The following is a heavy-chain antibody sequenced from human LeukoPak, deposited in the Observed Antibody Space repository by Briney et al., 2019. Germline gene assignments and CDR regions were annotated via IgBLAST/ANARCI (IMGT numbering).Heavy chain of an antibody. D-gene: IGHD2-15*01. V-gene: IGHV4-39*07. CDR2: IYYSGST. Sequence: SETLSLTCTVSGGSISSSSYYWGWIRQPPGKGLEWIGSIYYSGSTYYNPSLKSRVTISVDTSKNQFSLKLSSVTAADTAVYYCARPYCSAGNCYSNFDSWGQGALVTVSS. CDR1: GGSISSSSYY. CDR3: ARPYCSAGNCYSNFDS. J-gene: IGHJ4*02.